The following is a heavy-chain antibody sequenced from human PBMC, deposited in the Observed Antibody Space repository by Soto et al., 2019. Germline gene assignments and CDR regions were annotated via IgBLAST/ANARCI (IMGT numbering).Heavy chain of an antibody. D-gene: IGHD2-15*01. CDR3: VRPYCGAGSCSDPDAFDK. CDR2: INHSGST. V-gene: IGHV4-34*01. CDR1: GGSLSGYY. Sequence: SETLSLTCSVYGGSLSGYYWSWIRQPPGKGLEWIGEINHSGSTNYNPSLMSRVTISVDTSKNQFSLSLRSVTAADTAVYYCVRPYCGAGSCSDPDAFDKWGQGTVVTVSS. J-gene: IGHJ3*02.